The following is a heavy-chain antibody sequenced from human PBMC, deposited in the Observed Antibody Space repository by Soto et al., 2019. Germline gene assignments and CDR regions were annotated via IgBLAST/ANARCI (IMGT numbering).Heavy chain of an antibody. D-gene: IGHD2-8*01. V-gene: IGHV1-8*01. CDR2: MNPNSGNT. Sequence: GASVKVSCKASGYTFTSYDINWVRQATGQGLEWMGWMNPNSGNTGYAQKFQGRVTMTRNTSISTAYMELSSLRSEDTAVYYCARVIVPDIVLMVYDNDAFDIRRQGTMVTVSS. CDR3: ARVIVPDIVLMVYDNDAFDI. J-gene: IGHJ3*02. CDR1: GYTFTSYD.